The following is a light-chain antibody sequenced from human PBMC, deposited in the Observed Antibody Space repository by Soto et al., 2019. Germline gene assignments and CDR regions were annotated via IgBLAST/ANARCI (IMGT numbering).Light chain of an antibody. V-gene: IGKV1-27*01. CDR3: LTYTSGLWT. CDR1: RDITNH. J-gene: IGKJ1*01. CDR2: AAS. Sequence: DIQMTQSPSSLSASVGDRVTFTCRASRDITNHLAWYQQKPGKVPKLLIYAASTLQSGVPSRFSGSGSGTDFPLPISSLLPKDVATSFCLTYTSGLWTFGQGTKVEIK.